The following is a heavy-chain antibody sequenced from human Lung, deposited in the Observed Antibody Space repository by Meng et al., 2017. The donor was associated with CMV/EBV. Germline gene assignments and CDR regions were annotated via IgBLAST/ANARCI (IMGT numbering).Heavy chain of an antibody. CDR3: ATDCSFGSCSHTGYYSYYYGMGV. CDR1: GFTFSGYW. CDR2: IKQDGSEE. Sequence: ESXKISXAASGFTFSGYWMTWVRQAPGKGLEWVANIKQDGSEEYYVDSVKGRFTISRDNAKNTLYLQMNSLRAEDTAVYYCATDCSFGSCSHTGYYSYYYGMGVWGQGTXVTVSS. V-gene: IGHV3-7*01. D-gene: IGHD2-15*01. J-gene: IGHJ6*02.